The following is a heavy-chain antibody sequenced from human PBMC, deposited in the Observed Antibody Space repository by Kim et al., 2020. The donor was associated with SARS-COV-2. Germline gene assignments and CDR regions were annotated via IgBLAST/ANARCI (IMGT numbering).Heavy chain of an antibody. CDR2: IIPLYGTR. J-gene: IGHJ4*01. CDR3: ARGSTEGFLHPTLYYFDS. V-gene: IGHV1-69*06. CDR1: GGTLTAHT. D-gene: IGHD4-4*01. Sequence: SVKVSCKASGGTLTAHTFSWVRRAPGQGLEWLGGIIPLYGTRNYAQKFRGRVTISADKSTNTVFMELISPTSEDTAVYYCARGSTEGFLHPTLYYFDSW.